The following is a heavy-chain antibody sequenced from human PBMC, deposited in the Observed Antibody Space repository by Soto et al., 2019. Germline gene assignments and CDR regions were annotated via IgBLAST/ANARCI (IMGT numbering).Heavy chain of an antibody. Sequence: ASVKVSCKASGYTFTTYAVHWVRQAPGQRLEWMGWINTANGKTKYSQRFQGRVSLTRDTSASTAYMELSGLRSEDTAVYYCAKGIAAAGIPLDVFDIWGQGKMVTVS. J-gene: IGHJ3*02. CDR3: AKGIAAAGIPLDVFDI. CDR2: INTANGKT. CDR1: GYTFTTYA. V-gene: IGHV1-3*04. D-gene: IGHD6-13*01.